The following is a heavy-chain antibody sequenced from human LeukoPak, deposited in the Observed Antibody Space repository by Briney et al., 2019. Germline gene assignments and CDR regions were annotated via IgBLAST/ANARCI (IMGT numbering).Heavy chain of an antibody. Sequence: ASVKVSCKASGYTFTSYGIIWVRQAPGQGLEWMGWISAYNGNTNYAQKLQGRVTMTTDTSTSTAYMELRSLRSDDTAVYYCAREYYYDSSATSKRCGMDVWGQGTTVTVSS. J-gene: IGHJ6*02. CDR2: ISAYNGNT. D-gene: IGHD3-22*01. V-gene: IGHV1-18*01. CDR1: GYTFTSYG. CDR3: AREYYYDSSATSKRCGMDV.